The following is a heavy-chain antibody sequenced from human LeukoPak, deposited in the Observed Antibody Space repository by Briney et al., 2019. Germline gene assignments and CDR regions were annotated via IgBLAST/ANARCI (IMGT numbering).Heavy chain of an antibody. CDR3: ARDHVIDYYGSGSGFDP. V-gene: IGHV1-18*01. CDR2: ISAYNGNT. Sequence: EASVKVSCKASGYTFTSYGISWVRQAPGQGLEWMGWISAYNGNTNYAQKLQGRVTMTTDTSTSTAYMELRSLRSDDTAVYYCARDHVIDYYGSGSGFDPWGQGTLVTVSS. J-gene: IGHJ5*02. CDR1: GYTFTSYG. D-gene: IGHD3-10*01.